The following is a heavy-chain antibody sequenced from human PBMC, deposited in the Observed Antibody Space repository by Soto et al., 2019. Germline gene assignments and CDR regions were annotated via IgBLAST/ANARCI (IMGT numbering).Heavy chain of an antibody. V-gene: IGHV3-23*05. Sequence: GGSLRLSCAASGFNLSSYVMNWVRQSPGQVLEWGAGINGRGNSSYYADSVKGRFTISRDNSKDTLFLQMNSLRPDDTAIYYCVKKNVGGRFLLGLDVWGRGTAVTVSS. D-gene: IGHD3-10*01. CDR3: VKKNVGGRFLLGLDV. J-gene: IGHJ6*02. CDR1: GFNLSSYV. CDR2: INGRGNSS.